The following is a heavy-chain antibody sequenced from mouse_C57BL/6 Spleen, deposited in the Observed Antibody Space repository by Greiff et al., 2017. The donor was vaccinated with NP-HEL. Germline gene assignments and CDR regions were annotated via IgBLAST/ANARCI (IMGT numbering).Heavy chain of an antibody. CDR2: IDPSDSYT. CDR1: GYTFTSYW. Sequence: QVQLQQPGAELVKPGASVKLSCKASGYTFTSYWMQWVKQRPGQGLEWIGEIDPSDSYTNYNQKFKGKATLTVDTSSSTAYMQLSSLTSEDSAVYYCARLGLRLYAMDYCGQGTSVTVSS. D-gene: IGHD2-4*01. V-gene: IGHV1-50*01. CDR3: ARLGLRLYAMDY. J-gene: IGHJ4*01.